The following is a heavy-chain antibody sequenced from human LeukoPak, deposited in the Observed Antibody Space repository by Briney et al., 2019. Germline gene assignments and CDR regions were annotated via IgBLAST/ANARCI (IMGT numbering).Heavy chain of an antibody. Sequence: GGSLRLSCAASGSTFSSYDMHWVRQATGKGLEWVSAIGTAGDTYYPGSVKGRFTISRENAKNSLYLQMNSLRAGDTAVYYCAREGNWNDGDYYYYGMDVWGQGTTVTVSS. CDR2: IGTAGDT. V-gene: IGHV3-13*01. CDR1: GSTFSSYD. J-gene: IGHJ6*02. D-gene: IGHD1-1*01. CDR3: AREGNWNDGDYYYYGMDV.